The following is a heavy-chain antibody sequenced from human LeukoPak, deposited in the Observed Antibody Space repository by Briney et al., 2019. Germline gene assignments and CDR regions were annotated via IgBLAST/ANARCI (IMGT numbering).Heavy chain of an antibody. Sequence: SETLSLTCTVSGGSISSSSYYWGWLRQPPGKGLEWIGSIYYSGSTYYNPSLKSRVTISVDTSKNQFSLKLSSVTAADTAVYYCARRCSGGSCPAGFDYWGQGTLVTVSS. CDR1: GGSISSSSYY. CDR3: ARRCSGGSCPAGFDY. D-gene: IGHD2-15*01. V-gene: IGHV4-39*01. J-gene: IGHJ4*02. CDR2: IYYSGST.